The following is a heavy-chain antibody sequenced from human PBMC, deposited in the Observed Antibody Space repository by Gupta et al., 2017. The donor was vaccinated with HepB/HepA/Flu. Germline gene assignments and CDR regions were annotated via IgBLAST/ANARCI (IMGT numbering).Heavy chain of an antibody. Sequence: QVTLNESGPALVKHTQTITLTCTFSGFSLRTTGMRVSWIRQPPGKALEWLARLDWDDDTFYRTSLKTRLTISNDTSTNQVVLTMTNMDPADTATYFCARSPFLEGDAFDIWGQGKMVTVSS. D-gene: IGHD3-3*02. CDR2: LDWDDDT. J-gene: IGHJ3*02. CDR1: GFSLRTTGMR. V-gene: IGHV2-70*04. CDR3: ARSPFLEGDAFDI.